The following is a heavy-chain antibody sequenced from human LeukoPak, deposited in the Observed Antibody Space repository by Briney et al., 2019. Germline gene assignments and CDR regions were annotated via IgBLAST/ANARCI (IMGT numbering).Heavy chain of an antibody. V-gene: IGHV1-69*04. J-gene: IGHJ4*02. CDR3: ARVGGYSSGWYDY. CDR1: GGTFRSYS. CDR2: IIPILGIA. Sequence: GASVKVSCKASGGTFRSYSISWVRQAPGQGVEWMGRIIPILGIANYAQKFQGRVTITADKSTSTAYMELSSLRSEDTAVYYCARVGGYSSGWYDYWGQGTLVTVSS. D-gene: IGHD6-19*01.